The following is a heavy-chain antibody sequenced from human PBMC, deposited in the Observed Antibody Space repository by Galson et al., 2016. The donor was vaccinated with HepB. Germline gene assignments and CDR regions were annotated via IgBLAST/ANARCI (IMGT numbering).Heavy chain of an antibody. CDR2: IHSSGST. Sequence: SETLSLTCSVSGLSLNNYYWCWIRQPPGKGLEWIGHIHSSGSTSYDPSLQSRVTISVDTSKSQFSLNLSSVTAADTAVYYCARGDGYNYYWGQGTLVTVSS. V-gene: IGHV4-59*01. J-gene: IGHJ4*02. D-gene: IGHD5-24*01. CDR1: GLSLNNYY. CDR3: ARGDGYNYY.